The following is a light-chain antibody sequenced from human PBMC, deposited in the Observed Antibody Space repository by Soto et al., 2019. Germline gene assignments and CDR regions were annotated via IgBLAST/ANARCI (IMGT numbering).Light chain of an antibody. CDR2: DAS. J-gene: IGKJ5*01. V-gene: IGKV3-11*01. CDR3: QQRSRSIT. Sequence: EIVLTQSPVTLSLSPGERATLSCRASQSVSSYLAWYQQRPGQAPRLLIYDASNRATGIPARFSGSGSGTDFTLTISSLEPEDFAVYYCQQRSRSITVGQGTRLEI. CDR1: QSVSSY.